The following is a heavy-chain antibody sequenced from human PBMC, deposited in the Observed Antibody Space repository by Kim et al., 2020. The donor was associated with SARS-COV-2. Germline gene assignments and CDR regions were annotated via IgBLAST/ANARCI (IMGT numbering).Heavy chain of an antibody. CDR2: INPNSGGT. CDR3: ARDCSSTRCYEYGMDV. J-gene: IGHJ6*02. V-gene: IGHV1-2*04. D-gene: IGHD2-2*01. Sequence: ASVKVSCKASGYTFTGYYMHWVRQAPGQGLEWMGWINPNSGGTNSAQKSQGWVTMTRDTPISTAYMELSRLRSDDTAVYYCARDCSSTRCYEYGMDVWDQGTTVTVSS. CDR1: GYTFTGYY.